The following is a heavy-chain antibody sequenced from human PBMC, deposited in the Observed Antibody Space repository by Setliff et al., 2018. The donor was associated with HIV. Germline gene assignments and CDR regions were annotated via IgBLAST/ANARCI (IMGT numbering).Heavy chain of an antibody. V-gene: IGHV4-59*05. D-gene: IGHD1-26*01. CDR2: IYYSGST. CDR1: GGSISTYY. Sequence: SETLSLTCTVSGGSISTYYWNWIRQSPGTGLEWIGSIYYSGSTSYNPSLKSRVTISVHTSKNQFSLRLTSVTAADTAVYYCVRIWDIVGGPSDYWGLGNMVTVSS. J-gene: IGHJ4*02. CDR3: VRIWDIVGGPSDY.